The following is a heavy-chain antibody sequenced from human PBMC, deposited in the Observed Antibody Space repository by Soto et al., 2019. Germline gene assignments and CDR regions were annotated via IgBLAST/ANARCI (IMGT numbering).Heavy chain of an antibody. CDR2: ISGGGDTT. D-gene: IGHD3-10*01. CDR3: AKGLGGSGSLTPRVDF. CDR1: GFTFNNYA. Sequence: EVQLLESGGGLVQPGGSLRLSCAASGFTFNNYAMTWVRQAPGKGLEWVSAISGGGDTTSYADSVKGRFTVSRDGSKNTLYLQMSSLRAEDTALYYCAKGLGGSGSLTPRVDFWGQGTLFTVSS. V-gene: IGHV3-23*01. J-gene: IGHJ4*02.